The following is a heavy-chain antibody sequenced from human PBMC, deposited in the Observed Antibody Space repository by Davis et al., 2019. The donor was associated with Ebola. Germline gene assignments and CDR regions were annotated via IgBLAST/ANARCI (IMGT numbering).Heavy chain of an antibody. Sequence: SETLSLTCTVSGGSISSSSYYWVWIRQPPGKGLEWIGSLYYSGSTNYNPSLKSRVTISVDTSKNQFSLKLSSVTAADTAVYYCARGYCGGDCLYYYYGMDVWGQGTTVTVSS. CDR3: ARGYCGGDCLYYYYGMDV. CDR2: LYYSGST. J-gene: IGHJ6*02. V-gene: IGHV4-39*07. D-gene: IGHD2-21*01. CDR1: GGSISSSSYY.